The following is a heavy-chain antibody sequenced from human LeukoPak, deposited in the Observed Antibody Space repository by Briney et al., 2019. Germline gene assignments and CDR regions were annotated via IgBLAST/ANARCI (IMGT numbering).Heavy chain of an antibody. D-gene: IGHD3-22*01. CDR2: ISSSSSTI. V-gene: IGHV3-48*02. CDR1: RFTFSSYS. Sequence: GGSLRLSCAASRFTFSSYSMNWVRQAPGKGLEWVSYISSSSSTIYYADSVKGRFTISRDNAKNSLYLQMNSLRDEDTAVYYCAREAFGYYYDSSGYFAFDIWGQGTMVTVSS. J-gene: IGHJ3*02. CDR3: AREAFGYYYDSSGYFAFDI.